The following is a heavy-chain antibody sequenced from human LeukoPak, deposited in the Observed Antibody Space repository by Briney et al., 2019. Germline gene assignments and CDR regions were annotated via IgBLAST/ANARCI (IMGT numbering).Heavy chain of an antibody. J-gene: IGHJ4*02. CDR1: GFTFSSYA. V-gene: IGHV3-23*01. Sequence: PGGSLRLSCAASGFTFSSYAMRWVRQAPGKGLEWVSAISGSGGSTYYADSVKGRFTISRDNSKNTLYLQMNSLRAEDTAVYYCAKDRRAYDILTGYYVPYYFDYWGQGTLVTVSS. D-gene: IGHD3-9*01. CDR2: ISGSGGST. CDR3: AKDRRAYDILTGYYVPYYFDY.